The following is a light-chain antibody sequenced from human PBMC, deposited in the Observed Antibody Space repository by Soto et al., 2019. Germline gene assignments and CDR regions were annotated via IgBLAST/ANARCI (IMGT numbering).Light chain of an antibody. J-gene: IGKJ4*01. CDR1: QDISNY. V-gene: IGKV1-33*01. CDR3: QQYDNPPLT. CDR2: DAS. Sequence: DIPMNQSPSSLSASVGDRVTITCQSSQDISNYLNWYQQKPGKAPKLLIYDASTLETGVPSRFSGSGSGTDFTLTISSLQPEDIATYYCQQYDNPPLTFGGGTKVDIK.